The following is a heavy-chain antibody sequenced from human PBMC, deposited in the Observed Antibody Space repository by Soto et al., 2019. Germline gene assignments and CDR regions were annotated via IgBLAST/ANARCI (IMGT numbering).Heavy chain of an antibody. Sequence: GGSLRLSCAASGFTFDDYAMHWVRQAPGKGLEWVSGISWNSGSIGYADSVKGRFTISRDNAKNSLYLQMNSLRAEDTALYYCAKSGRFVYYYYMDVWGKGTTVTVSS. CDR1: GFTFDDYA. CDR3: AKSGRFVYYYYMDV. V-gene: IGHV3-9*01. D-gene: IGHD3-10*01. CDR2: ISWNSGSI. J-gene: IGHJ6*03.